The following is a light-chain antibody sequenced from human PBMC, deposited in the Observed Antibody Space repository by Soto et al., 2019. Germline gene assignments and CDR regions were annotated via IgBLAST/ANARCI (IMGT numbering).Light chain of an antibody. CDR1: SSDVGSYNL. V-gene: IGLV2-23*01. CDR2: EGS. CDR3: CSYAGSSTPLYV. J-gene: IGLJ1*01. Sequence: QSVLTQPASGSGSPGQSITISCTGTSSDVGSYNLVSWYQQHPGKAPKLMIYEGSKRPSGVSNRFSGSKSGNTASLTISGLQAEDEADYYCCSYAGSSTPLYVFGTGTKVTVL.